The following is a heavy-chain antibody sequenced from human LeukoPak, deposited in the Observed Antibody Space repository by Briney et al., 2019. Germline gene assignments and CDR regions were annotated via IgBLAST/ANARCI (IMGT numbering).Heavy chain of an antibody. V-gene: IGHV4-59*01. CDR2: IYYSGRT. D-gene: IGHD3-22*01. Sequence: SETLSLTCTVSGYSISTSYYWGWIRQPPGKGLEWIGYIYYSGRTNYNPSLKSRVTISVDTSKNQFSLTLSSVTAADTAVYYCARERPPYYDNPYYFDYWGQGTLVTVSS. J-gene: IGHJ4*02. CDR3: ARERPPYYDNPYYFDY. CDR1: GYSISTSYY.